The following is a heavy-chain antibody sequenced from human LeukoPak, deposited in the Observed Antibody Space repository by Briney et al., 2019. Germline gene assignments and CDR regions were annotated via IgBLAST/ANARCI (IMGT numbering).Heavy chain of an antibody. CDR1: GFTFSSYW. D-gene: IGHD3-3*01. CDR3: AKPQEADLWVPDY. V-gene: IGHV3-7*01. Sequence: GGSLRLSCSASGFTFSSYWMSWVRQAPGKGLEWVANIKQDGSEKYYVDSVKGRFTISRDNSKNTLYLEMNSLIPEDTALYYCAKPQEADLWVPDYWGQGTLVTVSS. J-gene: IGHJ4*02. CDR2: IKQDGSEK.